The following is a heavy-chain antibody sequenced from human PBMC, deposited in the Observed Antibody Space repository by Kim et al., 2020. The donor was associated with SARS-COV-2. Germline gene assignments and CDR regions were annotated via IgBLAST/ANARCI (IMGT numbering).Heavy chain of an antibody. CDR3: ARDSAFTIFGVVTADYGMDV. Sequence: GRFTISRDNAKNSLYLQMTSLRAEDTAVYYCARDSAFTIFGVVTADYGMDVWGQGTTVTVSS. V-gene: IGHV3-11*06. D-gene: IGHD3-3*01. J-gene: IGHJ6*02.